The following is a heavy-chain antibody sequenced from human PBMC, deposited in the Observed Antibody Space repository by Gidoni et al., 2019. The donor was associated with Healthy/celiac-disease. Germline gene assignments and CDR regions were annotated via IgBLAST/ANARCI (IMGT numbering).Heavy chain of an antibody. J-gene: IGHJ4*02. CDR2: IYYSGST. CDR3: ASPGVEDY. V-gene: IGHV4-39*01. D-gene: IGHD2-8*01. Sequence: QLQLQESGPGLVKPSETLSLTCTVSGGSISSSSYYWGWIRQPPGKGLEWIGRIYYSGSTYYHPSLKSRVTISVDTSKNQFSLKLSSVTAADTAVYYCASPGVEDYWGQGTLVTVSS. CDR1: GGSISSSSYY.